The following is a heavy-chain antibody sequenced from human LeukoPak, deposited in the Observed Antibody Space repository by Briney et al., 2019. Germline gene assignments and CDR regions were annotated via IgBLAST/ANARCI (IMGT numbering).Heavy chain of an antibody. CDR2: INHSGST. CDR3: ARVGARGYIHADAHDS. V-gene: IGHV4-34*01. J-gene: IGHJ4*02. CDR1: GGSFSGYY. D-gene: IGHD5-12*01. Sequence: SETLSLTCAVYGGSFSGYYWSWIRQPPGKGLEWIGEINHSGSTNYNPSLKSRVTISVDTSKTQFSLKLTSVTAADTAVYYCARVGARGYIHADAHDSWGQGSLVAV.